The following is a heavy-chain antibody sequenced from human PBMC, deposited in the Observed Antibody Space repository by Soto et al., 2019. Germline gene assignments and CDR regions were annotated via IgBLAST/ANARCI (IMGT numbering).Heavy chain of an antibody. Sequence: GGSLRLSCAASGFTFSNYAISWVRQAPGKGLEWVSSISGSGGSTYYADSVKGRFTITRDNSKNTLYLQMNSLRAEDTAVYYCATYSGNYERYGVYYGMDVWGQGTTVTVSS. D-gene: IGHD1-26*01. V-gene: IGHV3-23*01. CDR1: GFTFSNYA. CDR3: ATYSGNYERYGVYYGMDV. J-gene: IGHJ6*02. CDR2: ISGSGGST.